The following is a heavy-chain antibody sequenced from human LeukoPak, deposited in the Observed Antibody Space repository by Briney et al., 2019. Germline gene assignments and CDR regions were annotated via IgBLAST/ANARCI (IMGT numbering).Heavy chain of an antibody. V-gene: IGHV3-7*03. J-gene: IGHJ6*02. CDR3: ARGGGLDV. D-gene: IGHD3-16*01. CDR2: LNLDGSDK. CDR1: GFTFSESW. Sequence: GGSLRLSCVVSGFTFSESWMSWVRQAPGKGLGWVASLNLDGSDKYYVDSVKGRFTISRDNAKNSLYLQMSNLRAEDTAVYFCARGGGLDVWGQGATVTVSS.